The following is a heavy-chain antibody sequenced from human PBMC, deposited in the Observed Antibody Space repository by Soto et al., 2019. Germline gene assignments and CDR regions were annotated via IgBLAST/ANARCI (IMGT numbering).Heavy chain of an antibody. D-gene: IGHD3-10*01. V-gene: IGHV4-59*01. CDR2: IYYSGNT. Sequence: TSETLSLTCTVSGGSISSYYWSWIRQPPGKGLEWIGYIYYSGNTNYNPSLKSRVTISVDTSKNQFSLKLSSVTAADTAVYYCARDAPGRGDWFDPWGQGTLVTVSS. CDR1: GGSISSYY. CDR3: ARDAPGRGDWFDP. J-gene: IGHJ5*02.